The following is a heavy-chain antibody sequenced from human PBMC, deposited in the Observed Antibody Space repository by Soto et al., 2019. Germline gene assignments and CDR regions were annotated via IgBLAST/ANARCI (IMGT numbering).Heavy chain of an antibody. CDR1: GFTFSSYG. Sequence: GGSLRLSCAASGFTFSSYGMHWVRQAPGKGLEWVAVIWYDGSNKYYADSVKGRFTISRDNSKNTLYLQMNSLRAEDTAVYYCARDSPAGIAAAGPTCDYWGQGTLVTVSS. CDR3: ARDSPAGIAAAGPTCDY. J-gene: IGHJ4*02. V-gene: IGHV3-33*01. D-gene: IGHD6-13*01. CDR2: IWYDGSNK.